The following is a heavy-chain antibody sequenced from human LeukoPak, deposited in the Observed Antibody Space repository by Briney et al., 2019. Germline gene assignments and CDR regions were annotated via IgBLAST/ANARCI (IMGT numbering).Heavy chain of an antibody. D-gene: IGHD3-10*01. J-gene: IGHJ6*02. CDR2: INPNSGGT. Sequence: GASVKVSCKASGYTFTGYYMHWVRQAPGQGLEWMGWINPNSGGTNYAQKFQGRVTMTRDTSISTAYMELSRLRSDDTAVYYCALGGVGYGSGSYYNVAYYYYYGMDVWGQGTTVTVSS. CDR1: GYTFTGYY. CDR3: ALGGVGYGSGSYYNVAYYYYYGMDV. V-gene: IGHV1-2*02.